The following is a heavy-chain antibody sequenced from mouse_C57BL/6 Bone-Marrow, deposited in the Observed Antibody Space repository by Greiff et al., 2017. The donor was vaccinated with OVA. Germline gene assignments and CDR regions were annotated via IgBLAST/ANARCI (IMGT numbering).Heavy chain of an antibody. D-gene: IGHD2-1*01. CDR2: IAPSDSYT. Sequence: QVQLQQPGAELVRPGTSVKLSCKASGYTFTSYWMHWVKQRPGQGLEWIGVIAPSDSYTNYNQKFKGKATLAVDTSSSTAYMQLSSLTSEDAAVYYGARYGNYDYFDYWGQGTTLTVSS. CDR1: GYTFTSYW. V-gene: IGHV1-59*01. CDR3: ARYGNYDYFDY. J-gene: IGHJ2*01.